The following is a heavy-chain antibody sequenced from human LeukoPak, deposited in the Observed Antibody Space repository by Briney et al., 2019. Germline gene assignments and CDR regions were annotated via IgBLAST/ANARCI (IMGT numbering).Heavy chain of an antibody. CDR1: GYTFTGYY. J-gene: IGHJ4*02. Sequence: ASVKVSCKSSGYTFTGYYMHWVRQAPGQGLEWMGWINPNSGGTNYAQKFQGRGTMTRDTSISTAYMELSSLRSEYTAVYYCATVGGYAIAGGYWGQGTLVTVSS. D-gene: IGHD5-12*01. V-gene: IGHV1-2*02. CDR2: INPNSGGT. CDR3: ATVGGYAIAGGY.